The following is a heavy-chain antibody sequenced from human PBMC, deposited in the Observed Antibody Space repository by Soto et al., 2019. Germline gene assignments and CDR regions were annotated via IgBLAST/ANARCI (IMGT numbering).Heavy chain of an antibody. CDR3: AKDEGYSSSWYPWFDP. V-gene: IGHV3-30*18. Sequence: QVQLVESGGGVVQPGRSLRLSCAASGFTFSSYGMHWVRQAPGKGLEWVAVISYDGSNKYYADSVKGRFTISRDNSTNTLYLQMNSLRAEDTAVYYCAKDEGYSSSWYPWFDPWGQGTLVTVSS. D-gene: IGHD6-13*01. CDR1: GFTFSSYG. J-gene: IGHJ5*02. CDR2: ISYDGSNK.